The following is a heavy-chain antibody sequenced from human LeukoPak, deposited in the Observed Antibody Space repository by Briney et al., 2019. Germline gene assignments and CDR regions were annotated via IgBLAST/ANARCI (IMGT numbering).Heavy chain of an antibody. CDR2: IYYSGST. CDR3: ATLLNIIAVAGTGGTQNWFDP. D-gene: IGHD6-19*01. J-gene: IGHJ5*02. V-gene: IGHV4-39*01. CDR1: GGSISSSTYY. Sequence: SETLSLTCTVSGGSISSSTYYWAWIRQPPGKGLEWIGSIYYSGSTYYNPSLKSRVTISVDTSKNQFSLKLSSVTAADTAVYYCATLLNIIAVAGTGGTQNWFDPWGQGTLVTVSS.